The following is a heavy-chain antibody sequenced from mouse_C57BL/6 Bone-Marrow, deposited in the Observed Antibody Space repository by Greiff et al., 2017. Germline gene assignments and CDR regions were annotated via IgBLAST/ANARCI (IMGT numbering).Heavy chain of an antibody. CDR1: GYTFTDYN. V-gene: IGHV1-18*01. D-gene: IGHD2-1*01. CDR2: INPNNGGT. Sequence: EVKLMESGPELVKPGASVKIPCKASGYTFTDYNMDWVKQSHGKSLEWIGDINPNNGGTIYNQKFKGKATLTVDKSSSTAYMELRSLTSEDTAVYYCARCYYGNYDYWGQGTTLTVSS. J-gene: IGHJ2*01. CDR3: ARCYYGNYDY.